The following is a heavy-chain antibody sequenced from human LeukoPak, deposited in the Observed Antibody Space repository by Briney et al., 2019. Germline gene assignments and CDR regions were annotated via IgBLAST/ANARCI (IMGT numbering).Heavy chain of an antibody. D-gene: IGHD3-3*01. CDR3: AKTAGRTTIFGVVIY. CDR1: GFTFSNYN. CDR2: ISSSSDSI. Sequence: PGGSLRLSCAASGFTFSNYNMNWVRQAPGKGLEWISYISSSSDSIYYADSVKGRFTISRDNAKHSLYLQMNSLRDEDTAVYYCAKTAGRTTIFGVVIYWGQGTLVTVSS. J-gene: IGHJ4*02. V-gene: IGHV3-48*02.